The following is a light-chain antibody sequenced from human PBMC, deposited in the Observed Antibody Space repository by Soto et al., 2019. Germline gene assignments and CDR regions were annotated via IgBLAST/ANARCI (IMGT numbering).Light chain of an antibody. V-gene: IGKV3-20*01. CDR1: QSVSSSY. J-gene: IGKJ2*01. CDR3: QQYNNWPYT. Sequence: EIVLTQSPGTLSLSPGERVTLSCRASQSVSSSYLAWYQQKPGQAPRLLIYGASSRATGIPDRFSGSGSGTDFTLTISRLEPEDFAVYYCQQYNNWPYTFGQGTKLEIK. CDR2: GAS.